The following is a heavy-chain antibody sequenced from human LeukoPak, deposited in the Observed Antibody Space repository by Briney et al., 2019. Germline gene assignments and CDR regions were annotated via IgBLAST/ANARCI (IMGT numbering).Heavy chain of an antibody. J-gene: IGHJ3*02. V-gene: IGHV3-7*04. CDR1: GFTFSGYW. CDR3: ARPGRADAFDI. Sequence: GGSLRLSCAASGFTFSGYWMSWVRQAPGKGLEWVANIKQDGSEKHYVHSVKGRSTIFRDNAKNSLYLQMNSLRAEDTAVYYCARPGRADAFDIWGQGTMVTVSA. CDR2: IKQDGSEK.